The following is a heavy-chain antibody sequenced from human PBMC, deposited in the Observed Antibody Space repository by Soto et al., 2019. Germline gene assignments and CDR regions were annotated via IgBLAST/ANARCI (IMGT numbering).Heavy chain of an antibody. J-gene: IGHJ3*02. CDR2: IYPGDSDT. Sequence: PGESLKISCKGSGYSFTSYWIGWVRQMPGKGLEWMGIIYPGDSDTRYSPSFQGQVTISADKSISTAYLQWSSLKASDTAMYYCASYYGDYVGHGAFDIWGQGTMVTVSS. V-gene: IGHV5-51*01. CDR1: GYSFTSYW. D-gene: IGHD4-17*01. CDR3: ASYYGDYVGHGAFDI.